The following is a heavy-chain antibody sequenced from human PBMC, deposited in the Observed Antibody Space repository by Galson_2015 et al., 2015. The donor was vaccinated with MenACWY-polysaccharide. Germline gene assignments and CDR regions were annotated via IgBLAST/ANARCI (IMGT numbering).Heavy chain of an antibody. CDR3: ARVGGDIVVVPAAMFNYYYGMDV. Sequence: SLRLSCAASGFTFSSYSMNWVRQAPGKGLEWVSSISSSSSYIYYADSVKGRFTISRDNAKNSLYLQMNSLRAEDTAVYYCARVGGDIVVVPAAMFNYYYGMDVWGQGTTVTVSS. CDR1: GFTFSSYS. CDR2: ISSSSSYI. J-gene: IGHJ6*02. V-gene: IGHV3-21*01. D-gene: IGHD2-2*01.